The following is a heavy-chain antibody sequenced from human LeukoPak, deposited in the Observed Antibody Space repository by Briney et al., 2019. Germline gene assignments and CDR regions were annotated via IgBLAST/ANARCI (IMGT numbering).Heavy chain of an antibody. Sequence: GGSLRLSCAASGFTFDDYAMHWVRQAPGKGLEWVSGISWNSGSIGYADSVKGRFTISRDNSKNTLYLQMNSLRAEDTAVYYCARDPPFGYSSGTTGYWGQGTLVTVSS. CDR2: ISWNSGSI. V-gene: IGHV3-9*01. D-gene: IGHD6-19*01. CDR3: ARDPPFGYSSGTTGY. CDR1: GFTFDDYA. J-gene: IGHJ4*02.